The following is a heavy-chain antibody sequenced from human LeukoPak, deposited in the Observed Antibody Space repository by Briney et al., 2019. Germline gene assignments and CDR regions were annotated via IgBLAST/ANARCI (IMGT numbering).Heavy chain of an antibody. J-gene: IGHJ5*02. D-gene: IGHD3-10*01. CDR3: AKSRFGELLSHFDP. V-gene: IGHV3-9*01. CDR2: IRWNSGSI. CDR1: GFTFDDYA. Sequence: SGGSLRLSCAASGFTFDDYAMHRVRQAPGKGLEWVSGIRWNSGSIGYADSVKGRFTISRDNAKNSLYLQMNSLRAEDTALYYCAKSRFGELLSHFDPWGQGTLVTVSS.